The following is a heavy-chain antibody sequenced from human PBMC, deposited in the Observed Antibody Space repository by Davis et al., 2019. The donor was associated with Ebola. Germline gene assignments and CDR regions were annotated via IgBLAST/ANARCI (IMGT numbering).Heavy chain of an antibody. CDR3: TRVTGYNKPIEY. CDR1: GFTFSKYW. Sequence: HTGGSLRLSCAASGFTFSKYWMHWVRQSPGKGLMWVSRINSDGSSSTREYADSVKGRFTISRDSDKNTLYLQMNSLGAEDTGIYYCTRVTGYNKPIEYWGQGTLVTVSS. CDR2: INSDGSSS. V-gene: IGHV3-74*03. D-gene: IGHD5-24*01. J-gene: IGHJ4*02.